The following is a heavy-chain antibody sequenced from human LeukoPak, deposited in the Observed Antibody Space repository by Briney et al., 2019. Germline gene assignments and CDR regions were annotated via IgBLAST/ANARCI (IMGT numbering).Heavy chain of an antibody. CDR1: GFTLSSYA. CDR2: ISGSGGST. V-gene: IGHV3-23*01. Sequence: GGSLRLSCAASGFTLSSYAMSWVRQAPGKGLEWVSAISGSGGSTYYADSVKGRFTISRDNSKNTLYLQMNSLRAEDTAVYYCAKGLPHYYDSSGNAFDIWGQGTMVTVSS. J-gene: IGHJ3*02. D-gene: IGHD3-22*01. CDR3: AKGLPHYYDSSGNAFDI.